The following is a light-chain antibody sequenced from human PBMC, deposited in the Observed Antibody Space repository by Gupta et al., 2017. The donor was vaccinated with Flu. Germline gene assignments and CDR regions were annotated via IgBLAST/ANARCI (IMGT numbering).Light chain of an antibody. Sequence: ERATLSCRASQSVSNNFLAWYQQKVGQAPRLLLYGATSRAAGIPGRFSGSASGADFTLTISRLEPEDSAVYYCHQYGSSPRAFGPGTKVEV. CDR2: GAT. V-gene: IGKV3-20*01. CDR3: HQYGSSPRA. J-gene: IGKJ4*02. CDR1: QSVSNNF.